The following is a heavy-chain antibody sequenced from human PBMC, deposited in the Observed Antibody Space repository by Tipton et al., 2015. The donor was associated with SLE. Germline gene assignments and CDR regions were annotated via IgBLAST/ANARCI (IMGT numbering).Heavy chain of an antibody. Sequence: GLVKPSETLSLTCIVSGDSVSDTKYYWSWIRQPPGKGLEWIGYIYYSGSTNYNPSLKSRVTISVDTSKNQFSLKLSSVTAADTAVYYCARSYIEYDSSGYSPTLGYWGQGTLVTVSS. V-gene: IGHV4-61*01. D-gene: IGHD3-22*01. J-gene: IGHJ4*02. CDR3: ARSYIEYDSSGYSPTLGY. CDR1: GDSVSDTKYY. CDR2: IYYSGST.